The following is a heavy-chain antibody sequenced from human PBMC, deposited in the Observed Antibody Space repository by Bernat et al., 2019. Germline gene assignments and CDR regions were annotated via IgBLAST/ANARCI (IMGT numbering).Heavy chain of an antibody. CDR3: ARDRGYDILTGYYLGYYYYGIDV. CDR2: ISAYNGNT. J-gene: IGHJ6*02. CDR1: GYTFTSYG. D-gene: IGHD3-9*01. V-gene: IGHV1-18*01. Sequence: QVQLVQSGAEVKKPGASVKVSCKASGYTFTSYGISWVRQAPGQGLEWMGWISAYNGNTNYAQKLQGRVTMTTDTSTSTAYMELRSLRSDDTAMYYCARDRGYDILTGYYLGYYYYGIDVWAPLTTVTVSS.